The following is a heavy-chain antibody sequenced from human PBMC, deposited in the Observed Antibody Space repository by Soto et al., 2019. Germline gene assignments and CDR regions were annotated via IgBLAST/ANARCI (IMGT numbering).Heavy chain of an antibody. CDR1: GGSISSGGYS. CDR3: ARHTPAISISDH. D-gene: IGHD2-15*01. J-gene: IGHJ4*02. V-gene: IGHV4-30-2*03. Sequence: SETLFLTCAVSGGSISSGGYSWSWIRQPPGKGLEWIGYIYHSGSTYYNPSLKSRVTISVDTSKNQFSLKLSSVTAADTAVYYCARHTPAISISDHWGQGTLVTVSS. CDR2: IYHSGST.